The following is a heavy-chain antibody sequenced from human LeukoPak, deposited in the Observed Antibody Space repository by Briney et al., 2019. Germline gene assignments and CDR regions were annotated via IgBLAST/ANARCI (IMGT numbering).Heavy chain of an antibody. Sequence: GESLKISCKGSGYRFTSYWIGWVRQMPGKGLEWMGIIYPGDSDTRYSPSFQGQVIISADKSISTAYLQWSSLKASDTAMYYCARSLRYDILTGYDYYYGMDVWGKGTTVTVSS. CDR2: IYPGDSDT. V-gene: IGHV5-51*01. CDR3: ARSLRYDILTGYDYYYGMDV. CDR1: GYRFTSYW. J-gene: IGHJ6*04. D-gene: IGHD3-9*01.